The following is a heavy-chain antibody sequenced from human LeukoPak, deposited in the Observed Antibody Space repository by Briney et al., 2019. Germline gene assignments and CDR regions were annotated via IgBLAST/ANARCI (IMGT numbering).Heavy chain of an antibody. CDR3: ASTGYCSSTSCYGIDY. CDR1: GCSFTSYW. D-gene: IGHD2-2*01. CDR2: IDPSDSYT. Sequence: GESLKISCKGSGCSFTSYWISWVRQMPGKGLEWMGRIDPSDSYTNYSPSFQGHVTISADKSISTAYLQWSSLKASDTAMYYCASTGYCSSTSCYGIDYWGQGTLVTVSS. V-gene: IGHV5-10-1*01. J-gene: IGHJ4*02.